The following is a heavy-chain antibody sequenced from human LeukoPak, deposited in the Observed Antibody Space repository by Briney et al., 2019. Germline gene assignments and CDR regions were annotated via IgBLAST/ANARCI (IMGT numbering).Heavy chain of an antibody. Sequence: GGSLRLSCAASGFTFSSYSMNWVRQAPGKGLEWVSSISSRSSYIYYADSVKGRFTISRDNAKNSLYLQMNSLRAEDTAVYYCARDRDYYDSSGYRDYWGQGTLVTVSS. J-gene: IGHJ4*02. D-gene: IGHD3-22*01. CDR1: GFTFSSYS. CDR2: ISSRSSYI. V-gene: IGHV3-21*01. CDR3: ARDRDYYDSSGYRDY.